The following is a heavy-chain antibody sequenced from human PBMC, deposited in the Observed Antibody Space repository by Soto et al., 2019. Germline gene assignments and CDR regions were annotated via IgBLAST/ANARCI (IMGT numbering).Heavy chain of an antibody. Sequence: EMQLGEAGGGLVKPGGSLRLSCAVSGYAFEVAWMNWVRQAPGKWLEWVGRIKSKPDGGTTEYAAPVEGRFTISRDDSTSTLYHQMNSLRTEDTSVYYCTTGRRDYYGNSYMDLWGKGTTVTVSS. V-gene: IGHV3-15*01. J-gene: IGHJ6*03. CDR1: GYAFEVAW. CDR2: IKSKPDGGTT. D-gene: IGHD3-22*01. CDR3: TTGRRDYYGNSYMDL.